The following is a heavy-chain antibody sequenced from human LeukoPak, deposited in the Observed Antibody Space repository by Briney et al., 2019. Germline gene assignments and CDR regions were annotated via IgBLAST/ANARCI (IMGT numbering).Heavy chain of an antibody. CDR2: IYHSGST. CDR1: GGSISSSNW. CDR3: ATTWDYGGKGFDY. Sequence: SETLSLTCAVSGGSISSSNWWSWVRQPPGKGLEWIGEIYHSGSTNYNPSLKSRVTISVDKSKNQFSLKLSSVTAADTAVYYCATTWDYGGKGFDYWGQGTLVTVSS. J-gene: IGHJ4*02. V-gene: IGHV4-4*02. D-gene: IGHD4-23*01.